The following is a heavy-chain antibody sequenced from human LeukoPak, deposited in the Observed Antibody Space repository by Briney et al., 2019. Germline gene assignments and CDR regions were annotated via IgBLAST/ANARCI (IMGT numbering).Heavy chain of an antibody. CDR3: ARAPGYYYDSSGYSEFDY. J-gene: IGHJ4*02. CDR2: IYYSGST. V-gene: IGHV4-59*01. Sequence: SETLSLTCAVSGGSISSYYWSWIRQPPGKGLEWIGYIYYSGSTNYNPSLKSRVTISVDTSKNQFSLKLSSVTAADTAVYYCARAPGYYYDSSGYSEFDYWGQGTLVTVSS. CDR1: GGSISSYY. D-gene: IGHD3-22*01.